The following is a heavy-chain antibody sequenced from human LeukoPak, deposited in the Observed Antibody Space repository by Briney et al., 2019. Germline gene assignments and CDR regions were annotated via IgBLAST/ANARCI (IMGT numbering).Heavy chain of an antibody. J-gene: IGHJ3*02. Sequence: GGSLRLSCAASGFTFSRYWMSWVRQAPGKGLEWVANIKEDGSEKYYVDSVKGRFTISRDNAKNSLYLQMNSLRAEDTALYYCATYGDSNAFDIWGQGTMVTVSS. CDR2: IKEDGSEK. CDR3: ATYGDSNAFDI. CDR1: GFTFSRYW. D-gene: IGHD4-17*01. V-gene: IGHV3-7*03.